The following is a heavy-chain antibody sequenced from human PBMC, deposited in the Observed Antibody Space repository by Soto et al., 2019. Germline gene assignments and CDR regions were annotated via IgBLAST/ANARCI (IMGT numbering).Heavy chain of an antibody. J-gene: IGHJ4*01. CDR1: GASVNSDNYY. D-gene: IGHD6-6*01. CDR2: VYYSGST. CDR3: EREPYSSSLAFEY. Sequence: SETLSLTCTVSGASVNSDNYYWSWLREPPGKGLDWIGCVYYSGSTNYNPSLKSRVNISLDMSKNQFSLRLTSVTAADTAVYYCEREPYSSSLAFEYWGKGNLVT. V-gene: IGHV4-61*01.